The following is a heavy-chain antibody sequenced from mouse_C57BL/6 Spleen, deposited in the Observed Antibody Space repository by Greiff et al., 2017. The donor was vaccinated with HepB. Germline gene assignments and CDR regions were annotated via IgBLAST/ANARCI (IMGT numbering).Heavy chain of an antibody. Sequence: QVQLQQSGAELARPGASVKMSCKASGYTFTSYTMHWVKQRPGQGLEWIGYINPSSGYTKYNQKFKDKATLTADKSSSTAYMQLSSLTSEDSAVYYSARDSKGAMDYWGQGTSVTVSS. D-gene: IGHD2-5*01. V-gene: IGHV1-4*01. CDR1: GYTFTSYT. J-gene: IGHJ4*01. CDR2: INPSSGYT. CDR3: ARDSKGAMDY.